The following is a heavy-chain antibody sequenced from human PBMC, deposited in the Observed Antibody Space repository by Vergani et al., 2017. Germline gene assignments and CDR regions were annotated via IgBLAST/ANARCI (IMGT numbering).Heavy chain of an antibody. Sequence: EVQLVESGGGLVPPGRSLRLSCAASGFSFGDYAMTWARQAPGKGLEWVAFIRNKAYGGTTEYAASVKGRFTISRDDSKRLAYLQLSGLKTEDTAVYFCXRGRGYSFGYSDYWGQGTLVTVSS. D-gene: IGHD5-18*01. CDR1: GFSFGDYA. CDR3: XRGRGYSFGYSDY. CDR2: IRNKAYGGTT. V-gene: IGHV3-49*04. J-gene: IGHJ4*02.